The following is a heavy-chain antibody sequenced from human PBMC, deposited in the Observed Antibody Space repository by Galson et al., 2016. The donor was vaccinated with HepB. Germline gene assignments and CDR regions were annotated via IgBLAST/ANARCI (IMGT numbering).Heavy chain of an antibody. V-gene: IGHV3-9*01. CDR1: GFTLDHYA. Sequence: SLRLSCAASGFTLDHYAMHWVRQAPGKGLEWVSGITRDRGSIGYAYSVKGRFTISRDNAKNSLYLQMNSLRAGDTALYYCAKDTGAYYYDSSGYRRDAFDMWGQGTMVTVSS. CDR3: AKDTGAYYYDSSGYRRDAFDM. CDR2: ITRDRGSI. D-gene: IGHD3-22*01. J-gene: IGHJ3*02.